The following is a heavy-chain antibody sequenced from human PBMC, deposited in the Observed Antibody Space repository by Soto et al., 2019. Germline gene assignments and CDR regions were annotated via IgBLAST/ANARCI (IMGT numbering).Heavy chain of an antibody. Sequence: QVQLVQSGAELKKPGASVKVSCKASGYTFTGYSMNWVRQAPGQGLEWVGCINPNSGGTNYAQKFQGWVTMTRDTSISTAYMELSRLRSDDTAVYYCARGIAAAGSVFDYWGQGTLVTVAS. CDR3: ARGIAAAGSVFDY. CDR1: GYTFTGYS. V-gene: IGHV1-2*04. D-gene: IGHD6-13*01. CDR2: INPNSGGT. J-gene: IGHJ4*02.